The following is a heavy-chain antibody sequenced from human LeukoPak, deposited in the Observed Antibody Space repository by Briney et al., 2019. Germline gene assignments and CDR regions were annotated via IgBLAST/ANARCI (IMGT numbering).Heavy chain of an antibody. V-gene: IGHV3-74*01. J-gene: IGHJ4*02. CDR1: GFALSDSW. CDR3: ARYRVITNDYFDS. CDR2: ISPDGTVT. Sequence: GGSLRLSCVASGFALSDSWMHWVRQTPGKGLVWVSHISPDGTVTNYADFVKGRFIISRDNAKNTVFLQINSLRAEDTAVYYCARYRVITNDYFDSWGQGTLVTVSS. D-gene: IGHD3-16*01.